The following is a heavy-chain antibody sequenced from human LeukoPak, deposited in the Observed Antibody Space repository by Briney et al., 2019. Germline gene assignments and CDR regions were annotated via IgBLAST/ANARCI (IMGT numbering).Heavy chain of an antibody. CDR2: ISSSGSTI. V-gene: IGHV3-11*04. D-gene: IGHD4-23*01. CDR3: ARADYGGNSGWFDP. Sequence: PGGSLRLSCAASGFTFSDYYMSWIRQAPGKGLEWVSYISSSGSTIYYADSVKGRFTISRDNAKNSLYLQMNSLRAEGTAVYYCARADYGGNSGWFDPWGQGTLVTVSS. J-gene: IGHJ5*02. CDR1: GFTFSDYY.